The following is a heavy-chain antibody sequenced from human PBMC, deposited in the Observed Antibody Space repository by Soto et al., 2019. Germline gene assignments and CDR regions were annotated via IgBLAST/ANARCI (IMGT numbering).Heavy chain of an antibody. Sequence: GGSLRLSCAASGFTFSSYAMSWVRQAPGKGLEWVSAISGSGGSTYYADSVKGRFTISRDNSKNTLYLQMNSLRAEDTAVYYCAKDSIAVAAYYYYGMDVWGQGTTVTVSS. D-gene: IGHD6-19*01. CDR2: ISGSGGST. CDR1: GFTFSSYA. V-gene: IGHV3-23*01. J-gene: IGHJ6*02. CDR3: AKDSIAVAAYYYYGMDV.